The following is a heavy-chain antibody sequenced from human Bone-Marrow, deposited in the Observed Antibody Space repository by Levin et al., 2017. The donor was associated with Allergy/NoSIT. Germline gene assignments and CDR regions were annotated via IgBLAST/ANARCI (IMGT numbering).Heavy chain of an antibody. CDR2: IFYSGST. D-gene: IGHD3-10*01. CDR3: VGGSRGRRLDY. Sequence: SQTLSLTCTVSGGSISSSSYYWGWIRQPPGKGLEWIGTIFYSGSTYYNPSLKSRVTISVDTPMNQFSLELTSVTAADTAVYYGVGGSRGRRLDYWGQGTLVTVSS. CDR1: GGSISSSSYY. V-gene: IGHV4-39*01. J-gene: IGHJ4*02.